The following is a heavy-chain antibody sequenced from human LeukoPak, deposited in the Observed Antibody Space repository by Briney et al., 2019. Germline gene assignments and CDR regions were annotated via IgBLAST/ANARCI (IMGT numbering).Heavy chain of an antibody. Sequence: SETLSLTCTVSGGSISSYYWSWIRQPAGKGLEWIGRIYTSGSTNYNPSLKSRVAMSVDTSKNQFSLKLSSVTAADTAVYYCARDKAAAGSRWFDPWGQGTLVTVSS. D-gene: IGHD6-13*01. CDR3: ARDKAAAGSRWFDP. J-gene: IGHJ5*02. CDR1: GGSISSYY. CDR2: IYTSGST. V-gene: IGHV4-4*07.